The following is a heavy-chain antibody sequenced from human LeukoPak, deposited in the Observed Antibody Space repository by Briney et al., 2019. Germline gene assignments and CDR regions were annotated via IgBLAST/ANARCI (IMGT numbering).Heavy chain of an antibody. D-gene: IGHD4-11*01. CDR2: IKQDGSEK. Sequence: GGSLRLSCAASGFTLSMYWMSWVRQAPGNGLEWVANIKQDGSEKYYEDSVKGRFTISRDNAKNSLYLQMNSLRAEDTAVYYCARDLGSNYGLADYWGQGTLVTVSS. V-gene: IGHV3-7*01. CDR1: GFTLSMYW. CDR3: ARDLGSNYGLADY. J-gene: IGHJ4*02.